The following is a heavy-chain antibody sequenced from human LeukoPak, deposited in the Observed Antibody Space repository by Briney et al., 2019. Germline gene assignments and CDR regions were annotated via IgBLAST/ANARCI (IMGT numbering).Heavy chain of an antibody. Sequence: GGSLRLSFAASVITFINYWMSWVRQAPVKGLEWVANINQGGSEKYYVDSVKGRFTISIDNAKNSLYLQMHSLRAQDTAVYSCESSPQDRASGLFDYWGQGTLVTVSS. V-gene: IGHV3-7*01. D-gene: IGHD3-10*01. CDR1: VITFINYW. J-gene: IGHJ4*02. CDR3: ESSPQDRASGLFDY. CDR2: INQGGSEK.